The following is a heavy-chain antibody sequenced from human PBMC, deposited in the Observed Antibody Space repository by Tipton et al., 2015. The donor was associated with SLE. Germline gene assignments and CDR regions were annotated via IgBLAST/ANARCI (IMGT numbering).Heavy chain of an antibody. V-gene: IGHV4-38-2*02. CDR1: GYSISSGYY. D-gene: IGHD2-2*01. J-gene: IGHJ3*02. CDR2: IYHSGST. CDR3: ARGGGYCSSTSCPGAFDI. Sequence: TLPLTCTVSGYSISSGYYWGWIRQPPGKGLEWIGSIYHSGSTYYNPSLKSRVTISVDTSKNQFSLKLSSVTAADTAVYYCARGGGYCSSTSCPGAFDIWGQGTMVTVSS.